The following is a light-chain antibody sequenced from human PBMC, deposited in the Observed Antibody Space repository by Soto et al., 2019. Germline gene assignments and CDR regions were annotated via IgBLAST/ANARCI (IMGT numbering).Light chain of an antibody. J-gene: IGKJ5*01. CDR3: QQYDDIPIT. Sequence: DIQMTQSPSSLSASVGDRVTITCQASRNIDKFLNWYQQKPGKAPKLLIDDASNLATGVPSRFSGSGSGTHFTFPISSLQPEDVATYYCQQYDDIPITFGQGTRLHIK. CDR2: DAS. V-gene: IGKV1-33*01. CDR1: RNIDKF.